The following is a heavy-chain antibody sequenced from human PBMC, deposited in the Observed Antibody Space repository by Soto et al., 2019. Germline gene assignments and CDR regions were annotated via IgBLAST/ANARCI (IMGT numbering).Heavy chain of an antibody. CDR2: NNPADFDT. Sequence: GESLKISCKGSGYSFSSYWVGWVRQMPGKGLEWMGINNPADFDTRYSPSFQGQVTISADKSISTAYLQWSSLKASDTAMYFCARQRGYGINTTCYDAFESWGQET. V-gene: IGHV5-51*01. J-gene: IGHJ3*02. D-gene: IGHD2-2*01. CDR1: GYSFSSYW. CDR3: ARQRGYGINTTCYDAFES.